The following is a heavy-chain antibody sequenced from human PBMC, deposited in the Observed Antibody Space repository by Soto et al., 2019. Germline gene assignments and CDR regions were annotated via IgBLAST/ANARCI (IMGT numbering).Heavy chain of an antibody. CDR1: VFTFSSYA. J-gene: IGHJ4*02. CDR2: ISSNGGST. Sequence: GGSLGLSCSASVFTFSSYAMRWVRQAPGKGLEYVSAISSNGGSTYYADSVKGRFTISRDNSKNTLYLQMSSLRAEDTAVYYCVKDRDGYNYPFDYWGQGTMVTVSS. CDR3: VKDRDGYNYPFDY. V-gene: IGHV3-64D*06. D-gene: IGHD5-12*01.